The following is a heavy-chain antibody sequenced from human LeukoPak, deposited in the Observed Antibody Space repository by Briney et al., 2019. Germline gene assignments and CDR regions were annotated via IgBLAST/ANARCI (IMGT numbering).Heavy chain of an antibody. CDR2: ISSSAYTI. CDR3: ARVGGWYEVDY. V-gene: IGHV3-11*04. Sequence: GGSLRLSCAASGFTFSDYYMTWIRQAPGKGLEWVSFISSSAYTISYADSMKGRFTISRDNAKNSLYLQMNSLRVEDTAVYYCARVGGWYEVDYWGQGTLVTISS. CDR1: GFTFSDYY. J-gene: IGHJ4*02. D-gene: IGHD6-19*01.